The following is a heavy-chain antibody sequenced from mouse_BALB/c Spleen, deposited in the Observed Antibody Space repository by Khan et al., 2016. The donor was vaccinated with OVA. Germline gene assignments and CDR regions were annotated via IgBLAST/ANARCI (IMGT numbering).Heavy chain of an antibody. CDR1: GYTFTDYY. Sequence: VQLQESGAELARPGASVKLSCKASGYTFTDYYINWVKQRTGQGLEWIGDIYPGNGNTNYNEKFKGKATLTADKSSSTAFMHLSSLTSEDSAVYFCTRSGIGSFAFWGQGTLVTVSA. CDR2: IYPGNGNT. V-gene: IGHV1-77*01. J-gene: IGHJ3*01. CDR3: TRSGIGSFAF. D-gene: IGHD2-14*01.